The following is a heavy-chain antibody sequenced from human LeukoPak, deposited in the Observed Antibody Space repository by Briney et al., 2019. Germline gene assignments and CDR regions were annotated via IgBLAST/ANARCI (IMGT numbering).Heavy chain of an antibody. V-gene: IGHV3-73*01. CDR1: GFTFSDSA. CDR3: TVPQSGGNWFDP. J-gene: IGHJ5*02. D-gene: IGHD3-16*01. Sequence: PGGSLRLSCAASGFTFSDSAIQWVRQASGKGLEWVGRIRGKGFSDPPAYAASVKDRFTISRDDSESTAYLQMNSLKAEDTAVYYCTVPQSGGNWFDPWGPGTQVTVSS. CDR2: IRGKGFSDPP.